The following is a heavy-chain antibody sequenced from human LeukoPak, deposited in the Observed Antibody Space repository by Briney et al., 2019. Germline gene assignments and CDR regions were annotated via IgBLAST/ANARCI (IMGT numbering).Heavy chain of an antibody. V-gene: IGHV3-23*01. J-gene: IGHJ4*02. Sequence: GGSLRLSCAASGFTFSNYALSWVRQAPGKGLGWVSTITSDGSTYYADSVKGRFTISRDNSKNTLYLQMNTLRGEDTAIYYCAKKGGRAGTTTFEDNWGQGTLVTVSS. CDR3: AKKGGRAGTTTFEDN. CDR1: GFTFSNYA. D-gene: IGHD1-1*01. CDR2: ITSDGST.